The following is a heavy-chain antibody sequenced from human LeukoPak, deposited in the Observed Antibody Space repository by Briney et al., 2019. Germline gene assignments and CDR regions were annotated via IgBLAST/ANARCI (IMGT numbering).Heavy chain of an antibody. J-gene: IGHJ5*02. CDR3: ARGRGIAARGWFDP. V-gene: IGHV4-59*01. D-gene: IGHD6-6*01. Sequence: SETLSLTCTVSGGSISSYYWSLIRQPPGKGLEWIGYIYYSGSTNYNPSLKSRVTISVDTSKNQFSLKLSSVTAADTAVYYCARGRGIAARGWFDPWGQGTLVTVSS. CDR1: GGSISSYY. CDR2: IYYSGST.